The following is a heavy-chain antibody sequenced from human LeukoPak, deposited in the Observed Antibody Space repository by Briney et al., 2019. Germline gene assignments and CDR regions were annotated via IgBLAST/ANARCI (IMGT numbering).Heavy chain of an antibody. V-gene: IGHV3-64D*06. D-gene: IGHD3-10*01. CDR3: VKDLSGTYSFDF. J-gene: IGHJ4*02. Sequence: GGSLRLSCSASGFIFKTSTMHWVRQAPGKGLEYVSSIGCSGATTDYADSVKGRFIISRDNSKNTLYLQMSSLRLEDTAVYSCVKDLSGTYSFDFWGQGNLGTVSS. CDR2: IGCSGATT. CDR1: GFIFKTST.